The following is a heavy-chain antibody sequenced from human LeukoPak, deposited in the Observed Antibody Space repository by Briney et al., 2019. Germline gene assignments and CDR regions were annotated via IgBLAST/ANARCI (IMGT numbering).Heavy chain of an antibody. V-gene: IGHV3-64*01. CDR3: ARLGLARTADY. CDR2: ISSNGGST. D-gene: IGHD3-16*01. J-gene: IGHJ4*02. CDR1: GFTFSSYA. Sequence: GESLRLSCAAYGFTFSSYAMHWVRQAPGKGLEYVSSISSNGGSTYYANSVKGRFTISRDNSKNTLYLQMGSLRAEDMAVYYCARLGLARTADYWGQGTLVTVSS.